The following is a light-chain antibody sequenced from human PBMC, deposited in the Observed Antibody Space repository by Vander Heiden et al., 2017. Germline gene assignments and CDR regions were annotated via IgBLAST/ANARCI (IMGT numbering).Light chain of an antibody. CDR1: SSDIGTYNY. CDR3: SSFAGSNIFV. V-gene: IGLV2-8*01. CDR2: EVT. Sequence: QSALTQPPSASGSPGQSGTVSCPGTSSDIGTYNYVSWYQQHPGKAPKLMIYEVTKRPSGVPDRFSGSKSGNTASLTVSGLQAEDEADYYCSSFAGSNIFVFGTGTKVTVL. J-gene: IGLJ1*01.